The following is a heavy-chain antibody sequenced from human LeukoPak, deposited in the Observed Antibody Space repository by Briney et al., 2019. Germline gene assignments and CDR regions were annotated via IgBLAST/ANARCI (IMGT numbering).Heavy chain of an antibody. D-gene: IGHD3-10*01. Sequence: GGSPRLSCAASGFTFSSYAMSWVRQAPGKGLEWVSAISGSGGSTYYADSVKGRFTISRDNSKNTLYLQMNSLRAEDTAVYYCAKMGRVSGSGYFDYWGQGTLVTVSS. CDR3: AKMGRVSGSGYFDY. CDR1: GFTFSSYA. V-gene: IGHV3-23*01. CDR2: ISGSGGST. J-gene: IGHJ4*02.